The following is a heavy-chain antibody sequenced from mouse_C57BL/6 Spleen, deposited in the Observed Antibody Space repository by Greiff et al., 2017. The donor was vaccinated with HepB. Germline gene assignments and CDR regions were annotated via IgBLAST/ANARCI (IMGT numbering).Heavy chain of an antibody. CDR2: IDPSDSYT. CDR3: ARDYGPDY. Sequence: VQLQQPGAELVRPGTSVKLSCKASGYTFTSYWMHWVKQRPGQGLEWIGVIDPSDSYTNYNQKFKGKATLTVDTSSSTACMQLSSLTSEDSAVYYCARDYGPDYWGQGTTLTVSS. D-gene: IGHD1-2*01. V-gene: IGHV1-59*01. CDR1: GYTFTSYW. J-gene: IGHJ2*01.